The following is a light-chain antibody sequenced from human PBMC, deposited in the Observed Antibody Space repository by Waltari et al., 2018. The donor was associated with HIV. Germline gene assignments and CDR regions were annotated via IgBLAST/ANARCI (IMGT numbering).Light chain of an antibody. CDR1: RTDLLNRNY. CDR2: CAS. J-gene: IGKJ4*01. CDR3: QQYYTLRST. Sequence: DIIMTQSSDSLPVCLGATVTFTCTSSRTDLLNRNYLAWYQQKPGRAPKVLIYCASTRACGVPDRFSGSGSGTDFTLTISRVQADDVAIYYCQQYYTLRSTFGGGTQIEI. V-gene: IGKV4-1*01.